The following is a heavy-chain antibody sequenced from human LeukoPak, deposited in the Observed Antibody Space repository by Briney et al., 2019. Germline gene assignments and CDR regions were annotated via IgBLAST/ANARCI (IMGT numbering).Heavy chain of an antibody. CDR3: ARDKGYRSGLRVYYYYMDV. CDR2: IYTSGST. D-gene: IGHD5-24*01. V-gene: IGHV4-4*07. CDR1: GGSISSYY. Sequence: PSETLSLTCTVSGGSISSYYWSWIRQPAGKGLEWIGRIYTSGSTNYNPSLKSRVTMSVDTSKNQFSLKLSSVTAADTAVYYCARDKGYRSGLRVYYYYMDVWGKGTTVTVSS. J-gene: IGHJ6*03.